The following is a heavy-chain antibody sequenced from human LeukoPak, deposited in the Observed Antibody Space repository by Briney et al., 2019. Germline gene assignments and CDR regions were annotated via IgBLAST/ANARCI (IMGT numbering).Heavy chain of an antibody. CDR3: ARERGLELLDC. J-gene: IGHJ4*02. CDR2: INPNSGAT. D-gene: IGHD1-7*01. V-gene: IGHV1-2*02. CDR1: GYTFTAYY. Sequence: GASVKVSCKASGYTFTAYYIHWLRQAPGQGLEWMGWINPNSGATKYAQEFQDRVTVTRDTSVGTAYMELSSLRSEDTAVYYCARERGLELLDCWGQGTLVTVSS.